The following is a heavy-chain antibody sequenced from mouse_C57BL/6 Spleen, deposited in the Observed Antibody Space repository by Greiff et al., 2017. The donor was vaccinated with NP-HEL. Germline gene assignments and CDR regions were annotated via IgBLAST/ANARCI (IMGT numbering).Heavy chain of an antibody. D-gene: IGHD1-1*01. Sequence: VKLMESGAELARPGASVKLSCKASGYTFTSYGLSWVKQRTGQGLEWIGELYPRSGNPYYNEKFKGKATLTADKSSSPAYMDLRRLTSEDSAVYFCARIYYGREGNAMDYWGQGTSVTVSS. V-gene: IGHV1-81*01. CDR3: ARIYYGREGNAMDY. CDR1: GYTFTSYG. J-gene: IGHJ4*01. CDR2: LYPRSGNP.